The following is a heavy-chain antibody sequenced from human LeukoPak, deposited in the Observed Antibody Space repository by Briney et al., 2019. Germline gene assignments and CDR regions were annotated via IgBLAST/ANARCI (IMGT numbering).Heavy chain of an antibody. J-gene: IGHJ4*02. D-gene: IGHD6-19*01. CDR1: GNSFATYG. CDR3: AREGKQWLQYYFDY. V-gene: IGHV1-18*01. Sequence: ASVKVSCKASGNSFATYGISRVRQAPGQGLEWMGWISAYSGDTNYAQKPQGRVTMTTDTSTSTAYMELRSLRSDDTAVYYCAREGKQWLQYYFDYWGQGTLVTVSS. CDR2: ISAYSGDT.